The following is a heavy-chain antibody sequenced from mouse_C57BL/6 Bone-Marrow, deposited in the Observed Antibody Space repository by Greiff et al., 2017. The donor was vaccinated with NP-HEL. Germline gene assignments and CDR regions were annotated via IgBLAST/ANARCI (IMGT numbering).Heavy chain of an antibody. J-gene: IGHJ2*01. CDR2: IDPETGGT. CDR3: TRRELGRPLGY. CDR1: GYTFTDYE. V-gene: IGHV1-15*01. Sequence: LVESGAELVRPGASVTLSCKASGYTFTDYEMHWVKQTPVHGLEWIGAIDPETGGTAYNQKFKGKAILTADKSSSTAYMELRSLTSEDSAVYYCTRRELGRPLGYWGQGTTLTVSS. D-gene: IGHD4-1*01.